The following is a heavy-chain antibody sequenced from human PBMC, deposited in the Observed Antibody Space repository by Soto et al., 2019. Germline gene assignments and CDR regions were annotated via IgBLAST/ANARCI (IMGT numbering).Heavy chain of an antibody. J-gene: IGHJ5*02. V-gene: IGHV4-34*01. Sequence: PSETRSLTCAVYGGSFSGCYWSWIRQPPGKGLEWIGEINHSGSTNDNPSLKSRVTISVDTSKHQFSLNLSSVTAAHTAVYYCARTAQYYDILTAYSNWFDPWGQGTLVTVSS. CDR3: ARTAQYYDILTAYSNWFDP. D-gene: IGHD3-9*01. CDR2: INHSGST. CDR1: GGSFSGCY.